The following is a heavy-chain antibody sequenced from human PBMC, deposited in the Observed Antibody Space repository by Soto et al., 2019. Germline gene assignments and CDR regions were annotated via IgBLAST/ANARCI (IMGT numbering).Heavy chain of an antibody. Sequence: QVQLVQSGAEVKRPGSSVKVSCKASGTTFSSYAISWVRQAPGQGLEWMGGIIPLFGTANYAQKFQGRATITADESTSKAFMELSSLRSEDTAVYYCAREVGSGYNYDKDYYYGMDVWGQGTTVAVSS. V-gene: IGHV1-69*12. CDR1: GTTFSSYA. CDR2: IIPLFGTA. D-gene: IGHD5-18*01. CDR3: AREVGSGYNYDKDYYYGMDV. J-gene: IGHJ6*02.